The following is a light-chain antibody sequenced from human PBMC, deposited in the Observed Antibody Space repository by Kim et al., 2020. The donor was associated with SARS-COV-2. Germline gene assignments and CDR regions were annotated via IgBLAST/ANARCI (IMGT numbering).Light chain of an antibody. V-gene: IGLV1-47*01. J-gene: IGLJ2*01. CDR2: WNN. Sequence: GHTVTYCWTESNSNLGRKSDYWYLQHPGPAHKLPIYWNNQLPSGVPDRFSGSKSDTSASLAISGLRSEDEADYYCAAWDDSLSGVLFGGGTQLTVL. CDR1: NSNLGRKS. CDR3: AAWDDSLSGVL.